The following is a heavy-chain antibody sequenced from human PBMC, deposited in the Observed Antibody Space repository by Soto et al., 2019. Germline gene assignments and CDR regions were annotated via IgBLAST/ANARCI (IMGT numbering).Heavy chain of an antibody. Sequence: SVKVSCKASGGTFSSYAISWVRQAPGQGLEWMGGIIPIFGTANYAQKFQGRVTITADESTSTAYMELSSLRSEDTAVYYCASYYYDSSGYENPPSDYWGQGTLVTVSS. J-gene: IGHJ4*02. CDR2: IIPIFGTA. CDR3: ASYYYDSSGYENPPSDY. V-gene: IGHV1-69*13. D-gene: IGHD3-22*01. CDR1: GGTFSSYA.